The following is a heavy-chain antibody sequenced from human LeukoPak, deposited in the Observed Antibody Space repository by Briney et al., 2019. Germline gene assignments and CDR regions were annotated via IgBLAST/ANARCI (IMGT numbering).Heavy chain of an antibody. D-gene: IGHD3-22*01. V-gene: IGHV1-18*01. J-gene: IGHJ4*02. Sequence: ASVKVSCKASGYTFISYGISWVRQAPGQGLEWMGWISAYNGNTKSAQKFQGRVTMTTDTSTSTAYMELRSLRSDDTAVYYCARRFNYYDSSGYYEGFYFDYWGQGTLVTVSS. CDR2: ISAYNGNT. CDR3: ARRFNYYDSSGYYEGFYFDY. CDR1: GYTFISYG.